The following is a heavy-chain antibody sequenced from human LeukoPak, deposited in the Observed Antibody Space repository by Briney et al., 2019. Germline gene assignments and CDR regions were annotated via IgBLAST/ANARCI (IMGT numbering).Heavy chain of an antibody. V-gene: IGHV3-30*02. D-gene: IGHD1-26*01. CDR1: GFTFSGYW. Sequence: GGSLRLSCAASGFTFSGYWIHWVRQAPGKGLEWVTFIQYNGNNKYYADSVKGRFTISRDNSKNTLYLQMNSLRAEDTAVYYCARGATYAYYQDYWGQGTLVTVSS. CDR2: IQYNGNNK. J-gene: IGHJ4*02. CDR3: ARGATYAYYQDY.